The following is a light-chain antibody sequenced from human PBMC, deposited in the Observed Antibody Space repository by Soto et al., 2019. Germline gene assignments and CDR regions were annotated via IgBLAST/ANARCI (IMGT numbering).Light chain of an antibody. Sequence: AIQMTQSPSSLSASLGDIATITCRASQSISSELAWYQQKPGKSPKLLIYAASSLHSGVPSRFSGSGSGTDFTLTISSLQPEDVATYYCLQDYNYPRTFGQGTKVEIK. V-gene: IGKV1-6*01. CDR3: LQDYNYPRT. J-gene: IGKJ1*01. CDR1: QSISSE. CDR2: AAS.